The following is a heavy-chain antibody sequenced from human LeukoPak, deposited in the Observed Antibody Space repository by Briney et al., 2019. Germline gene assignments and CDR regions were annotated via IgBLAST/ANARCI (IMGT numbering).Heavy chain of an antibody. V-gene: IGHV4-59*11. J-gene: IGHJ5*02. Sequence: KPSETLSLTCTVSGGSISSHYWSWIRQPPGKGLEWLGYIYYSGSTNYNPSLKSRVTISEDTSKNQFSLKLSSVTAADTAVYYCARDIGTAYIAEAGWFDPWGQGTLVTVSS. D-gene: IGHD2-15*01. CDR1: GGSISSHY. CDR2: IYYSGST. CDR3: ARDIGTAYIAEAGWFDP.